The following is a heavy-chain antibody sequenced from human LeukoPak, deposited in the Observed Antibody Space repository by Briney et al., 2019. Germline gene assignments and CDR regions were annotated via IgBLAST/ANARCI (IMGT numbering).Heavy chain of an antibody. J-gene: IGHJ4*02. CDR3: ARLPRKDYYDSSGYFDY. V-gene: IGHV3-48*03. CDR2: ISSSGSTI. D-gene: IGHD3-22*01. CDR1: GFTFSSYE. Sequence: PGGSLRLSCAAFGFTFSSYEMNWVRQAPGKGLEWVSYISSSGSTIYYADSVKGRFTISRDNAKNSLYLQMNSLRAEDTAVYYCARLPRKDYYDSSGYFDYWGQGTLVTVSS.